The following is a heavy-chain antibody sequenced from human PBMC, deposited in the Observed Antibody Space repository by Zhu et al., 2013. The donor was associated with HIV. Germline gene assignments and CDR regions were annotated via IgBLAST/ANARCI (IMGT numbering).Heavy chain of an antibody. CDR3: ARDHQYYYDSSGYVPPDYYYYYGMDV. D-gene: IGHD3-22*01. J-gene: IGHJ6*02. Sequence: QVQLVQSGAEVKKPGSSVKVSCKASGGTFSSYAISWVRQAPGQGLEWMGGIIPIFGTANYAQKFQGRVTITADESTSTAYMELSSLRSEDTAVYYCARDHQYYYDSSGYVPPDYYYYYGMDVWGRRDRRSPSP. CDR2: IIPIFGTA. CDR1: GGTFSSYA. V-gene: IGHV1-69*01.